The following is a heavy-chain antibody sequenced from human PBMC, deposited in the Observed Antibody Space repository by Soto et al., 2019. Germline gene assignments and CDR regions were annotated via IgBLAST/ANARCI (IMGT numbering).Heavy chain of an antibody. D-gene: IGHD3-10*01. Sequence: PGGSLRLSCAASGFTFSNAWMSWVRQAPGKGLEWVGRIKSKTDGGTTDYAAPVKGRFTISRDDSKNTLYLQMNSLKTEDTAVYYCTVITLYYYGMDVWGQGTTVTVSS. CDR1: GFTFSNAW. CDR3: TVITLYYYGMDV. V-gene: IGHV3-15*01. J-gene: IGHJ6*02. CDR2: IKSKTDGGTT.